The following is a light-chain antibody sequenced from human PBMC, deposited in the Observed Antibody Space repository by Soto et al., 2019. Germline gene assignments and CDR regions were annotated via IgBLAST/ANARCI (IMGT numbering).Light chain of an antibody. CDR2: AAS. J-gene: IGKJ1*01. Sequence: DIQVTQSPSSLSASVGDRVTITCRTSQTLMNYLNWYQQKPGKAPKLLIYAASNLQSGVPSRFSGSGSGTDFTLTISNLQPEDFATYYCQQSYSASVTFGQGTKVDSK. CDR1: QTLMNY. CDR3: QQSYSASVT. V-gene: IGKV1-39*01.